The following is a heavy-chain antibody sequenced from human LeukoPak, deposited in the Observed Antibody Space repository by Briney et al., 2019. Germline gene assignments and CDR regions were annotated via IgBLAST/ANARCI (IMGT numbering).Heavy chain of an antibody. D-gene: IGHD3-10*01. J-gene: IGHJ4*02. CDR1: ELPFVNPG. CDR2: IKSKPNVGTT. V-gene: IGHV3-15*01. CDR3: TTGVGYYGSGSYKQPDKQNDY. Sequence: PGGSLRLSCAALELPFVNPGMGWARRPQGKGLGWVALIKSKPNVGTTDYAAPVKGRFTISRDDSKNTLSLQMNSLKTEDTAVYYCTTGVGYYGSGSYKQPDKQNDYWGQGTLVTVSS.